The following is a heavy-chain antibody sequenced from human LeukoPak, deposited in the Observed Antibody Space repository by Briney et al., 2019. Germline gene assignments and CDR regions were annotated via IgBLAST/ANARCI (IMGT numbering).Heavy chain of an antibody. V-gene: IGHV3-9*01. CDR3: AKDSLSRYFVQSNWFDP. J-gene: IGHJ5*02. Sequence: PGGSLRLSCAASGFTFDDYAMHWVRQAPGKGLEWVSGISWNSGSIGYADSVKGRFTISRDNAKNSLYLQMNSLRVEDTALYYCAKDSLSRYFVQSNWFDPWGQGTLVTVSS. D-gene: IGHD3-9*01. CDR1: GFTFDDYA. CDR2: ISWNSGSI.